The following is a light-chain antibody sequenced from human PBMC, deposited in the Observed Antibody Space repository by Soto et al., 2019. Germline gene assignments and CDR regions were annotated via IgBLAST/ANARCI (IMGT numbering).Light chain of an antibody. J-gene: IGKJ3*01. V-gene: IGKV3-11*01. CDR2: DAA. CDR3: QQRSNRPLT. CDR1: QSVSSY. Sequence: EIVLTQSPATVSLSPGERATLSCRASQSVSSYLAWYQQKPGQAPRLLIYDAANRATGIPARFSGSGSGTDFTRTISSLEPDDFAVYYCQQRSNRPLTFGPGTKVDIK.